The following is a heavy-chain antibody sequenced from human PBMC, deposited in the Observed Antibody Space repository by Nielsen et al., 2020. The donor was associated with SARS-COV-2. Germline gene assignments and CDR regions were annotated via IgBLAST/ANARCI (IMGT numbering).Heavy chain of an antibody. V-gene: IGHV1-69*13. CDR3: ARARAGGDTGDY. CDR1: GGTFSSYA. Sequence: SVKVSCKASGGTFSSYAISWVRQAPGQGLEWMGGIIPIFGTANYAQKFQGRVTITADESTSTAYMELRSLRSDDTAVYYCARARAGGDTGDYWGQGTLVTVSS. J-gene: IGHJ4*02. D-gene: IGHD4-17*01. CDR2: IIPIFGTA.